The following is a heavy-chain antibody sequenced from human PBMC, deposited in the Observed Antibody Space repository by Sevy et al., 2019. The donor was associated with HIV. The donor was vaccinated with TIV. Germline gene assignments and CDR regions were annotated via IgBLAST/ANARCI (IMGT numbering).Heavy chain of an antibody. V-gene: IGHV3-15*01. D-gene: IGHD6-13*01. J-gene: IGHJ4*02. CDR2: IKGKIYDGTI. CDR1: GFTFSNAW. Sequence: GGSLKLPCAAPGFTFSNAWMGWVRQAPGKGLGGVGRIKGKIYDGTIDYPAPVKGRFSISRVDSKNTLYLQMNSLKTEDTAVYYCTTASWSQEDYYNYWGQGTLVTVSS. CDR3: TTASWSQEDYYNY.